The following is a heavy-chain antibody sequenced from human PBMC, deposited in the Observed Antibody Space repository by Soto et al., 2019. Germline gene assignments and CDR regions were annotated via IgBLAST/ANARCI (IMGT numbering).Heavy chain of an antibody. Sequence: EVQLLESGGGLVQPGGSLRLSCAASGFTFSSYAMSWVRQAPGKGLEWVSAISGSGGSTYYADSVKGRFTISRDNSKNTLYLQMNSLTAKYTSVYYCPGGTSYTDTISSCNMVVWGKGTTVIFPS. J-gene: IGHJ6*03. CDR2: ISGSGGST. CDR3: PGGTSYTDTISSCNMVV. V-gene: IGHV3-23*01. CDR1: GFTFSSYA. D-gene: IGHD3-16*01.